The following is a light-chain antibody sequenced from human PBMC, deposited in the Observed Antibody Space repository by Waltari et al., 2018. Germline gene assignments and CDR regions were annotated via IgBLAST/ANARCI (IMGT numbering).Light chain of an antibody. CDR3: SSFTSRHLYV. CDR2: EVN. CDR1: SSDVGGYNY. Sequence: QSALTQPASVSGSPGQSITISCTGSSSDVGGYNYVSWYQQYPGKVPKIMIYEVNNRPAGVCGRLTGSKSGNTDCLTISGLQADDEADYYCSSFTSRHLYVFGTGTAVTVL. J-gene: IGLJ1*01. V-gene: IGLV2-14*01.